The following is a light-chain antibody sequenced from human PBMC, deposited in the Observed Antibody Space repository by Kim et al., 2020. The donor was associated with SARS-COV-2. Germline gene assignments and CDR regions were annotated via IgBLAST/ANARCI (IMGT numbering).Light chain of an antibody. CDR3: CSYAGSYSMV. Sequence: GQSVTISCTGTSSDVGGYNYVSWYQQHPGKAPKLMIYDVSKRPSGVPDRFSGSKSGNTASLTVSGLQAEDEADHYCCSYAGSYSMVFGGGTQLTVL. V-gene: IGLV2-11*01. CDR1: SSDVGGYNY. CDR2: DVS. J-gene: IGLJ2*01.